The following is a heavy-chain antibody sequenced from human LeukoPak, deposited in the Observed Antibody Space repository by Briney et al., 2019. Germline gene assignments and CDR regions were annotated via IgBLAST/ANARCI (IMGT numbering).Heavy chain of an antibody. CDR3: AKAYYFGSGSYSGPSDY. J-gene: IGHJ4*02. V-gene: IGHV3-9*01. CDR2: ITWNGGSI. D-gene: IGHD3-10*01. Sequence: SLRLSCAASGFTFDDYAMHWVRQAPGKGLEWVSSITWNGGSIGYADSVKGRFTISRDNAKNSLYLQMNSLRADDTALYYCAKAYYFGSGSYSGPSDYWGQGTLVTVSS. CDR1: GFTFDDYA.